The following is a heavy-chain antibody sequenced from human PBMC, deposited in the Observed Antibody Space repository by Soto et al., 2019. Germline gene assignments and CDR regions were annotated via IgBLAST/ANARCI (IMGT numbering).Heavy chain of an antibody. CDR1: VFTFSSYA. CDR2: ISGSGGST. CDR3: AKGYDSSGYYSEDAFDI. V-gene: IGHV3-23*01. D-gene: IGHD3-22*01. Sequence: GGALRLACAAPVFTFSSYAMSWVRQAPGKGLEWVSAISGSGGSTYYADSVKGRFTISRDNSKNTLYLQMNSLRAEDTAVYYCAKGYDSSGYYSEDAFDIWGQGTMVTVSS. J-gene: IGHJ3*02.